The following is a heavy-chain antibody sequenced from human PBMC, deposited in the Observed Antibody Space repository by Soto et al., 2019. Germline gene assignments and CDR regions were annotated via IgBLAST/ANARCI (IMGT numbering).Heavy chain of an antibody. CDR1: GYTFTNYA. J-gene: IGHJ4*02. CDR2: INTYKGNT. Sequence: ASLRVSYKASGYTFTNYAMHWVRQAPGQRLEWMGWINTYKGNTNYAQKLQGRVTMTTDTSTSTAYMELRSLTSDDTAVYYCAARSGRDPYYFDYWGQGTLVTVSS. D-gene: IGHD1-26*01. CDR3: AARSGRDPYYFDY. V-gene: IGHV1-18*01.